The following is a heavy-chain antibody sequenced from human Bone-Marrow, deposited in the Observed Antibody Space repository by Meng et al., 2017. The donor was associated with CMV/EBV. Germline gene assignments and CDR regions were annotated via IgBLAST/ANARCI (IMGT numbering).Heavy chain of an antibody. Sequence: ASVKVTCKASGYTFTSYGISWVRQAPGQGLEWMGWISAYNGNTNYAQKLQGRVTMTTDTSTSTAYMELRSLRSDDTAVYYCARIRVWFGDFDYWGQGMLVIVSS. CDR3: ARIRVWFGDFDY. V-gene: IGHV1-18*01. J-gene: IGHJ4*02. CDR2: ISAYNGNT. D-gene: IGHD3-10*01. CDR1: GYTFTSYG.